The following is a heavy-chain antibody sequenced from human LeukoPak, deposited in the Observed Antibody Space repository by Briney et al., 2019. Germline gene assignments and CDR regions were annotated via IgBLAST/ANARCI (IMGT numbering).Heavy chain of an antibody. Sequence: SETLSLTCAVYGGSFSGYYWSWIRQPPGKGLEWIGEINHSGSTNYNPSLKSRVIISVDTSKNQFSLKLSSVTAADTALFYCARSPAYCGGDCPTGGAFDVWGQGTTVTVSS. CDR1: GGSFSGYY. J-gene: IGHJ3*01. CDR3: ARSPAYCGGDCPTGGAFDV. V-gene: IGHV4-34*01. D-gene: IGHD2-21*02. CDR2: INHSGST.